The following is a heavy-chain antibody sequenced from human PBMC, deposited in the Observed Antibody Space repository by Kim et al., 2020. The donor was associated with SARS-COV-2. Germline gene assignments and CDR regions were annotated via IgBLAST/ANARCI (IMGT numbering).Heavy chain of an antibody. Sequence: GGSLRLSCAASGFTFSSYAMSWVRQAPGKGLEWVSVIYSGGSSTYYADSVKGRFTISRDNSKNTLHLQMNSLRAEDTAGYYCAIQPWGDYFDYWGQGTLV. D-gene: IGHD5-18*01. CDR2: IYSGGSST. V-gene: IGHV3-23*03. CDR1: GFTFSSYA. J-gene: IGHJ4*02. CDR3: AIQPWGDYFDY.